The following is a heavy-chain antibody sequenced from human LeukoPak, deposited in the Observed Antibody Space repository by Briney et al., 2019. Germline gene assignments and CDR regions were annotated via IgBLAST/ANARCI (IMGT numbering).Heavy chain of an antibody. V-gene: IGHV4-59*12. J-gene: IGHJ4*02. D-gene: IGHD3-10*01. CDR3: ARRRYYGSGNFDRTYPMHFDY. Sequence: SGTLSLPCTGSGGSIKSYYRGWIRPPPGKGLDGIGYIYYSGSNNYNPSLKHRVTISVDTFKNQLSLTESSVTAADPAVYYCARRRYYGSGNFDRTYPMHFDYWGQGTLVTVSS. CDR2: IYYSGSN. CDR1: GGSIKSYY.